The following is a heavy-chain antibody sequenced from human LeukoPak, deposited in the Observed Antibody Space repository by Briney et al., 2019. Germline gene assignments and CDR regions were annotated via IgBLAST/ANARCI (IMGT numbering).Heavy chain of an antibody. Sequence: GGSLRLSCAASGFTLGNYWMHWVRQAPGKGLVWVSRGEGDGRSSTYADSVKGRFSISRDNAKNTLYLQMNSLRAEDTAVYYCTYSDHFNYWGQGTLVTVSS. D-gene: IGHD4-17*01. CDR1: GFTLGNYW. V-gene: IGHV3-74*03. CDR2: GEGDGRSS. J-gene: IGHJ4*02. CDR3: TYSDHFNY.